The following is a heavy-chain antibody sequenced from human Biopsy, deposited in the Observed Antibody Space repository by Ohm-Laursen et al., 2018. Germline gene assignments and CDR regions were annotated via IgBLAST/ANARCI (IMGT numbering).Heavy chain of an antibody. V-gene: IGHV1-69*01. CDR1: GGAFTNYA. Sequence: SSVKVSCKASGGAFTNYAINWVRQAPGHGLEGMGGIITVSETGGYAERFQGRVTITADVTTTTAYMDLSGLRPEDTAVYYCVAYPSSGFFENNDDFAMDVWGQGTTVIVSS. J-gene: IGHJ6*02. D-gene: IGHD6-19*01. CDR2: IITVSETG. CDR3: VAYPSSGFFENNDDFAMDV.